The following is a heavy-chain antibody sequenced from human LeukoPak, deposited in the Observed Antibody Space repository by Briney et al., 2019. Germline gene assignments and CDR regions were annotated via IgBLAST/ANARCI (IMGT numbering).Heavy chain of an antibody. V-gene: IGHV3-23*01. CDR3: AKVRWQLPNYFDY. Sequence: PGGSLRLSCAASGFTFSSYDVSWVRQAPGKGLEWVSAISGSRGTTYYADSVKGRFTISRDNSKNMVYLQMNSLRAEDTAVYYCAKVRWQLPNYFDYWGQGTLVTVSS. J-gene: IGHJ4*02. CDR2: ISGSRGTT. CDR1: GFTFSSYD. D-gene: IGHD2-15*01.